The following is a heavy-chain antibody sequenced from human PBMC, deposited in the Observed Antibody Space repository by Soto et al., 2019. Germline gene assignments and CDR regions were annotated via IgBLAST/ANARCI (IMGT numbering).Heavy chain of an antibody. CDR3: AGLVVVAEQGRYYYYGMDV. D-gene: IGHD2-15*01. CDR1: GGTFSSYA. J-gene: IGHJ6*02. CDR2: IIPIFGTA. Sequence: ASVKVSCKASGGTFSSYAISWVRQAPGQGLKWMGGIIPIFGTANYAQKFQGRVTITADESTSTAYMELSSLRSEDTAVYYCAGLVVVAEQGRYYYYGMDVWGQGTTVTVSS. V-gene: IGHV1-69*13.